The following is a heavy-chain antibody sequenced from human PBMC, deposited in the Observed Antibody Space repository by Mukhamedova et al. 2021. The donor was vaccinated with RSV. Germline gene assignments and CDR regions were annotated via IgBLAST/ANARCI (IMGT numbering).Heavy chain of an antibody. D-gene: IGHD6-13*01. CDR2: INPNSGGT. V-gene: IGHV1-2*04. CDR3: ARGSIAAAVNAFDI. Sequence: GWINPNSGGTNYAQKFQGWVTMTRDTSISTAYMELSRLRSDDTAMYYCARGSIAAAVNAFDIWGQGTMVTVSS. J-gene: IGHJ3*02.